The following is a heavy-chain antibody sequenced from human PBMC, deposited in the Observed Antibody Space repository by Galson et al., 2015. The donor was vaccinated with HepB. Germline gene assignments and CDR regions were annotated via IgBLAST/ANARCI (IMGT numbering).Heavy chain of an antibody. Sequence: SLRLSCAASGFTFSRNEMHWVRQAPGKVPDWVADISSDGNPKYYADSVKGRFTISIDNSKNTLYLQMNSQRAEDTAVYYCARRVDYTSIWDMDVWGKGTTVTVSS. CDR1: GFTFSRNE. CDR2: ISSDGNPK. V-gene: IGHV3-30-3*01. D-gene: IGHD6-13*01. J-gene: IGHJ6*03. CDR3: ARRVDYTSIWDMDV.